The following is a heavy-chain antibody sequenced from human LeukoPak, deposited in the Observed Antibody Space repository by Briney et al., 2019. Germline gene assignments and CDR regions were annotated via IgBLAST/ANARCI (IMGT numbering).Heavy chain of an antibody. J-gene: IGHJ4*02. Sequence: ASVKVSCTASGYTFTSYGISWVRQAPGQGLEWMGWISAYNGNTNYAQKLQGRVTMTTDTSTSTAYMELRSLRSDDTAVYYCARDLVKHYYDSSGYFDYWGQGTLVTVSS. D-gene: IGHD3-22*01. CDR1: GYTFTSYG. V-gene: IGHV1-18*01. CDR3: ARDLVKHYYDSSGYFDY. CDR2: ISAYNGNT.